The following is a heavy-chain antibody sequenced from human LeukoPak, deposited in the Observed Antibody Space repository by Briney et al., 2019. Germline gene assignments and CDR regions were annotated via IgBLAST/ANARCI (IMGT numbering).Heavy chain of an antibody. V-gene: IGHV5-51*01. CDR3: ARQVGYPNRGWFDP. D-gene: IGHD5-12*01. CDR1: GYSFTSYC. Sequence: GGSLKISWKGSGYSFTSYCIGWVRQMPGKGLEWMGIIYPGDSDTRYSPSFQGQVTISADKSISTAYLQWSSLKASDTAMYYCARQVGYPNRGWFDPWGQGTLVTVSS. CDR2: IYPGDSDT. J-gene: IGHJ5*02.